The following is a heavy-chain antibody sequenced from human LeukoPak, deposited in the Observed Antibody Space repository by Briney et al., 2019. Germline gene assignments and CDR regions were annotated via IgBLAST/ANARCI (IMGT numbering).Heavy chain of an antibody. V-gene: IGHV1-2*06. Sequence: ASVKVSCKASGYTFTGYYMHWVRQAPGQGLEWMGRINPNSGGTNYAQKFQGRVTMTRDTSISTAYMELSRLRSDDTAVYYCARDLGNWNYGLDYWGRGTLVTVSS. D-gene: IGHD1-7*01. CDR1: GYTFTGYY. CDR3: ARDLGNWNYGLDY. J-gene: IGHJ4*02. CDR2: INPNSGGT.